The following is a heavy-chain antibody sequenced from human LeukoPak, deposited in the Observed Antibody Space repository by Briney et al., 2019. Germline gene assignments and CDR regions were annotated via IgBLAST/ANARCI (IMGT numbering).Heavy chain of an antibody. J-gene: IGHJ4*02. V-gene: IGHV3-23*01. CDR3: ANVLGYCSSTSCYTY. CDR1: GFTFSSYA. CDR2: ISGGGGST. D-gene: IGHD2-2*02. Sequence: SGGSLRLSCAASGFTFSSYAMSWVRQAPGKGLEWVSAISGGGGSTYYADSVKGRFTISRDNSKNTLYLRMNSLRAEDTAVYYCANVLGYCSSTSCYTYWGQGTLVTVSS.